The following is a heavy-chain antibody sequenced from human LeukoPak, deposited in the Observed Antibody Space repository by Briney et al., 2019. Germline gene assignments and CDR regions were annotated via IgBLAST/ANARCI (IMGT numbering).Heavy chain of an antibody. CDR2: ISDDGSNT. CDR1: GFTLSSFG. D-gene: IGHD5-18*01. V-gene: IGHV3-30*18. CDR3: AKDADTATIIYWYFDL. J-gene: IGHJ2*01. Sequence: GGSLRLSCTASGFTLSSFGMHWVRQAPGKGLEWEAVISDDGSNTYYADSVKGRFTISRDNSKNTLYLQLNSLRTEGTAVYYCAKDADTATIIYWYFDLWGRGSLVTVSS.